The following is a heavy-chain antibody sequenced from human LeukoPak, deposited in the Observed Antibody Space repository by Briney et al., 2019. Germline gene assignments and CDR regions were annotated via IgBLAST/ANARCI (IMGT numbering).Heavy chain of an antibody. J-gene: IGHJ6*03. CDR3: ARAGITGGYYYYYMDV. CDR1: GFTFSSYW. V-gene: IGHV3-7*01. D-gene: IGHD7-27*01. CDR2: IKQDGSEK. Sequence: PGGSLRLSCAASGFTFSSYWMSWVRQAPGKGLEWVANIKQDGSEKYYVDSVKGRFTISRDNAKNSLYLQMNSLRAEDTAVYYCARAGITGGYYYYYMDVWGKGTTVTVSS.